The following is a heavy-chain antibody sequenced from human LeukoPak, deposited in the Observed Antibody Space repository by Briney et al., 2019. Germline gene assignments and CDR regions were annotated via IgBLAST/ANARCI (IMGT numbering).Heavy chain of an antibody. J-gene: IGHJ5*02. CDR1: GGSISSYY. CDR2: IYYSGST. V-gene: IGHV4-59*01. D-gene: IGHD3-10*01. CDR3: AREVRFGELDP. Sequence: SETLSLTCTVSGGSISSYYWSWIRQPPGKGLEWIGYIYYSGSTNYNPSLKSRVTISVDPSKNHFSLKLSSVTAADTAVYYCAREVRFGELDPWGQGTLVTVSS.